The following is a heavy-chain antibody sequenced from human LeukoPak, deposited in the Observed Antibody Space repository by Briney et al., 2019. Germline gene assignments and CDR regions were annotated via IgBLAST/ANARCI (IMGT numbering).Heavy chain of an antibody. CDR2: INHSGST. D-gene: IGHD2/OR15-2a*01. CDR3: ATYMVGTTNAP. Sequence: TSETLSLTCAVYGGSFSGYYWSWIRQPPGKGLEWIGEINHSGSTNYNPSLKSRVTISVDTSKNQFSLRLSSVTAADTAVYYCATYMVGTTNAPWGQGTLVTVSS. J-gene: IGHJ5*02. V-gene: IGHV4-34*01. CDR1: GGSFSGYY.